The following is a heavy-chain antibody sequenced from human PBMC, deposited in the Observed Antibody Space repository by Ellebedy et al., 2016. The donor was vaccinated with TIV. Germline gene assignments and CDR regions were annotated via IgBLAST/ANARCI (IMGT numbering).Heavy chain of an antibody. CDR3: VRDRIAVADNWFDP. V-gene: IGHV3-48*02. CDR1: GFTVSSNY. J-gene: IGHJ5*02. Sequence: GGSLRLSCAASGFTVSSNYMSWVRQAPGKGLEWVSYISRTSNFIYYADSVKGRFTISRDDAKNSLYLQMNSLRDEDTALYYCVRDRIAVADNWFDPWGQGTLVTVSS. D-gene: IGHD6-19*01. CDR2: ISRTSNFI.